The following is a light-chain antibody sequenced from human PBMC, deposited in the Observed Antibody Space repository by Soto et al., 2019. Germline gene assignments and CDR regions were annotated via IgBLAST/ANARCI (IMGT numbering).Light chain of an antibody. J-gene: IGKJ1*01. CDR2: VSS. Sequence: DIQMTQSPSSLSASVGDRVTITCRASQGISNYLAWYQQQPGKVPKLLIYVSSTLQSGVPSRFSGSGSWTDFTLTISSLQPEDVATYYCQKYNSAPSTFGQGTKVEIK. CDR3: QKYNSAPST. CDR1: QGISNY. V-gene: IGKV1-27*01.